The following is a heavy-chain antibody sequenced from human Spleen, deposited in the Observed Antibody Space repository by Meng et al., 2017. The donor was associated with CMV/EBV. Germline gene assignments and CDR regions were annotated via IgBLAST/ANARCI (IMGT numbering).Heavy chain of an antibody. D-gene: IGHD3-3*01. J-gene: IGHJ4*02. Sequence: GESLKISCAASGFTVSSDSMSWVRQAPGKGLEWVSVIYSGGNTYYADSVKGRFAISRDSSKNTLYLQMTTLTTEDTALYFCAKDLGTIFDVVNYHFDHWGQGTRVTVSS. CDR2: IYSGGNT. CDR1: GFTVSSDS. CDR3: AKDLGTIFDVVNYHFDH. V-gene: IGHV3-66*02.